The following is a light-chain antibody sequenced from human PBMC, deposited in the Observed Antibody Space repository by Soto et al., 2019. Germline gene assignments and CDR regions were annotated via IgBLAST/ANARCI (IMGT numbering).Light chain of an antibody. CDR3: SSYTTSNTRQIV. V-gene: IGLV2-14*03. CDR1: SSDVGGYNY. J-gene: IGLJ1*01. Sequence: PVRTQPASVSGSPGQSITISCTGTSSDVGGYNYVSWYQHHPGKAPKLIIFDVSNRPSGVSNPFSGSKSGNTASLTISGLQPEDEADYYCSSYTTSNTRQIVFGTGTKVTVL. CDR2: DVS.